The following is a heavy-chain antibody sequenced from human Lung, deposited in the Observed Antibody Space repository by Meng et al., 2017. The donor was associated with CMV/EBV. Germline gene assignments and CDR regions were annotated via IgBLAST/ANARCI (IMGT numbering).Heavy chain of an antibody. CDR2: ISYDGTNK. D-gene: IGHD6-25*01. CDR1: GFTFSTYA. V-gene: IGHV3-30*04. Sequence: GESXKISXAASGFTFSTYAMHWVRQAPGKGLEWVAVISYDGTNKYYADSVKGRFSISRDNSKNTLYLQMNSLRPEDTSVFYCARDGQAGAKGFDHWGQGTLVTVSS. J-gene: IGHJ4*02. CDR3: ARDGQAGAKGFDH.